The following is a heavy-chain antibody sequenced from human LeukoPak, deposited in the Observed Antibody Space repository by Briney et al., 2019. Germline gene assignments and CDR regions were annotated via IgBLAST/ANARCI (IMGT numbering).Heavy chain of an antibody. CDR1: GDSISSGGYS. Sequence: PSETLSLTCTVSGDSISSGGYSWTWIRHRAGKGLEWIGYSYNSGSTYYKPSLRSRVSISVDTSKNQFSLKVRSVTAADTAVYYWARMRKMAFDYWGQGIPVTVSS. J-gene: IGHJ4*02. D-gene: IGHD5-24*01. V-gene: IGHV4-31*03. CDR2: SYNSGST. CDR3: ARMRKMAFDY.